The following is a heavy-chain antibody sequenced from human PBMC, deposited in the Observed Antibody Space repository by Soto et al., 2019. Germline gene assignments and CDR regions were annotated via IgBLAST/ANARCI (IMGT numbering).Heavy chain of an antibody. CDR2: ITPIYPTT. CDR1: GGTFYTYT. J-gene: IGHJ4*02. V-gene: IGHV1-69*13. D-gene: IGHD5-18*01. Sequence: ASVKVSCKASGGTFYTYTFSWVRQAPGQGLEWMGSITPIYPTTNYAEKVQGRLTVTADGSTNTAYMELNSLTSEDTAVYYCARIPRYSFPTSDDLDSWGQGTLVTVSS. CDR3: ARIPRYSFPTSDDLDS.